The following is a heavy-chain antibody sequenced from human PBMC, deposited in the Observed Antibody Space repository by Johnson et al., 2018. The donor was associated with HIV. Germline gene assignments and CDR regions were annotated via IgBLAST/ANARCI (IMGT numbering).Heavy chain of an antibody. CDR3: AREMSSGYLHAFDI. CDR1: GFTFSSYW. D-gene: IGHD3-22*01. Sequence: VQLVESGGGVVQPGGSLRLSCAASGFTFSSYWMHWVRQTPGKGLLWVSRINGEGSSTTYADSVKGRFTISRDNAKNTLYLQMHSLRADDTAVYYCAREMSSGYLHAFDIWGQGTMVTVSS. V-gene: IGHV3-74*01. CDR2: INGEGSST. J-gene: IGHJ3*02.